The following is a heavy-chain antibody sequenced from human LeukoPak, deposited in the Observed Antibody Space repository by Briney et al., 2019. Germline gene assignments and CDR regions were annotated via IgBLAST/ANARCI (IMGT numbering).Heavy chain of an antibody. CDR3: STHNGAPDSAVLVPSAMTY. CDR2: INHKRGGT. D-gene: IGHD2-2*01. J-gene: IGHJ4*02. V-gene: IGHV1-2*02. CDR1: GYTFTGYL. Sequence: ASVRVSSKASGYTFTGYLMHAVRPAPGQGVECRGWINHKRGGTNFAQKFQGRVTLTRDTSIKTAYMGQSRLRYDDTHICSFSTHNGAPDSAVLVPSAMTYWGQGTQVTVSS.